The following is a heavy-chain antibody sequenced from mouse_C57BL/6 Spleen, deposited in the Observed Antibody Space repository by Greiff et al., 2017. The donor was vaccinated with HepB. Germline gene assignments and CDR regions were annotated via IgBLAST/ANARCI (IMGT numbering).Heavy chain of an antibody. D-gene: IGHD2-5*01. V-gene: IGHV1-15*01. CDR1: GYTFTDYE. J-gene: IGHJ4*01. CDR3: TRPYSNYVGYAMDY. Sequence: VQLQQSGAELVRPGASVTLSCKASGYTFTDYEMHWVKQTPVHGLEWIGAIDPETGGTAYNQKFKGKAILTADKSSSTAYMELRSLTSEDSAVYYCTRPYSNYVGYAMDYWGQGTSVTVSS. CDR2: IDPETGGT.